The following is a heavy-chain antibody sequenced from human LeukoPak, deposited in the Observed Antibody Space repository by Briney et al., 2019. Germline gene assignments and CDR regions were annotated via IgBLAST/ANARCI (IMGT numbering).Heavy chain of an antibody. Sequence: GGSLRLSCAASGFSFRGFAMTWVRQAPGKGLEWVSGISGSGDGTYYADSVKGRFTISRDNSKNTPYLQMNSLRAEDTAVYYCAKDLRETAAAFDYWGQGTLVTVSS. J-gene: IGHJ4*02. D-gene: IGHD2-15*01. CDR2: ISGSGDGT. CDR3: AKDLRETAAAFDY. CDR1: GFSFRGFA. V-gene: IGHV3-23*01.